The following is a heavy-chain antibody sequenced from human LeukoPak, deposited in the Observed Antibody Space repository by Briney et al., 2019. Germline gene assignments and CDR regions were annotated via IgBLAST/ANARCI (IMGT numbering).Heavy chain of an antibody. CDR2: INPNSGGT. CDR1: GYTFTGYY. D-gene: IGHD6-6*01. Sequence: ASVKVSCKASGYTFTGYYMHWVRQAPGQGLEWMGWINPNSGGTNYAQKFQGRVTMTRDTSISTAYMELSRLRSDDTAVYYCARESSRRGGFDPWGQGTLVTVSS. CDR3: ARESSRRGGFDP. V-gene: IGHV1-2*02. J-gene: IGHJ5*02.